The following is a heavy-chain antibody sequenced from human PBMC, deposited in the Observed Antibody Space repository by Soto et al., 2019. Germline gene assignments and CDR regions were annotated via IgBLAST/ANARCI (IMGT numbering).Heavy chain of an antibody. CDR1: GGSISSSSYY. J-gene: IGHJ4*02. V-gene: IGHV4-39*01. CDR2: IYYSGST. CDR3: ARGEYGSSWPSFDY. Sequence: SETLSLTCTVSGGSISSSSYYWGWIRQPPGKGLEWIGSIYYSGSTYYNPSLKSRVTISVDTSKNQFSLKLSSVTAADTAVYYCARGEYGSSWPSFDYWGQGTLVTVSS. D-gene: IGHD6-13*01.